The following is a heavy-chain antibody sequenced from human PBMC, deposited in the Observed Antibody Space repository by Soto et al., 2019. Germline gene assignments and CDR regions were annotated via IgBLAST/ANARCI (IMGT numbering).Heavy chain of an antibody. CDR2: IYYSGST. D-gene: IGHD5-12*01. J-gene: IGHJ4*02. V-gene: IGHV4-39*01. CDR1: GGSISSSSYY. CDR3: ARLDIVARSARDY. Sequence: SETLSLTCTVSGGSISSSSYYWGWIRQPPGKGLEWIGSIYYSGSTYYNPSLKSRVTISVDTSKNQFSLKLSSVTAADTAVYYCARLDIVARSARDYWGQGTLVTVSS.